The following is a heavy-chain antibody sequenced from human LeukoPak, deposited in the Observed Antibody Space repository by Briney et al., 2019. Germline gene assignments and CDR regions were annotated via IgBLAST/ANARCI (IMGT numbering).Heavy chain of an antibody. Sequence: GGSLRLSCAASGITFSSYWMQWVRQPPGKGLVWVSRMNSDGTITNYADSVKGRFTISRDNAKNSLYLQMNSLRDEDTAVYYCARERWGSCGGDCYLFDYWGQGTLVTVSS. D-gene: IGHD2-21*02. CDR3: ARERWGSCGGDCYLFDY. J-gene: IGHJ4*02. V-gene: IGHV3-74*01. CDR1: GITFSSYW. CDR2: MNSDGTIT.